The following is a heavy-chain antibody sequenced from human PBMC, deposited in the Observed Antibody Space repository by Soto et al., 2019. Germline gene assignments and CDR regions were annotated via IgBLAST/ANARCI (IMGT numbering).Heavy chain of an antibody. CDR3: ASDLSGRADV. CDR2: MNEDGGTT. V-gene: IGHV3-74*02. D-gene: IGHD3-10*01. J-gene: IGHJ6*02. CDR1: GFTFSSYW. Sequence: EVQLVESGGGLVRPGGSLRLSCAASGFTFSSYWMHWVRQAPGKGLVWVSRMNEDGGTTDYADSVKGRFTISRDNAKNTLYLQMNRLRVEDTAVYYFASDLSGRADVWGQGTTVTVSS.